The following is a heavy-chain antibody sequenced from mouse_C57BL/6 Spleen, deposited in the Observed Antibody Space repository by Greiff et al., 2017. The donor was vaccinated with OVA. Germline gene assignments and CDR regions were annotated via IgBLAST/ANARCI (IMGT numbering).Heavy chain of an antibody. V-gene: IGHV1-26*01. D-gene: IGHD2-4*01. CDR2: INPNNGGT. Sequence: EVKLQQSGPELVKPGASVKISCKASGYTFTDYYMNWVKQSHGKSLEWIGDINPNNGGTSYNQKFKGKATLTVDKSSSTAYMELRSLTSEDSAVYYCARREVIYYDYDEGYYAMDYWGQGTSVTVSS. CDR3: ARREVIYYDYDEGYYAMDY. J-gene: IGHJ4*01. CDR1: GYTFTDYY.